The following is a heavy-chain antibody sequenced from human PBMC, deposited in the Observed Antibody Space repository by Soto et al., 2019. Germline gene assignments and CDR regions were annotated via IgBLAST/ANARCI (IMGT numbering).Heavy chain of an antibody. D-gene: IGHD5-12*01. V-gene: IGHV3-64D*06. CDR1: GFTFSRFT. J-gene: IGHJ4*02. Sequence: GGSLRLSCSVSGFTFSRFTMHWVRQAPGKGLEYVSAISSHGGSTHYADSVKGRFTISRDNSKNTLYLQMTSLRVEDTAVYYRVKEVDASLLTDYWGQGTLVTVSS. CDR2: ISSHGGST. CDR3: VKEVDASLLTDY.